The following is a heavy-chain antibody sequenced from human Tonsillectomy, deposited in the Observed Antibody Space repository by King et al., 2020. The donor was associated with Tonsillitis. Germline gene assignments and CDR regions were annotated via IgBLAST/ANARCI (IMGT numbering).Heavy chain of an antibody. D-gene: IGHD3-22*01. Sequence: EVQLVESGGGLVQPGGSLRLSCAASGFTFSSYWMHWVRQAPGKGRVGVSRINTDGSHTAYAGSVKGRFIISRDNAKNTIYLEMNSLRVDDTAVYFCARDSFDSSGHYYGFDSWGQGILVTVSS. CDR3: ARDSFDSSGHYYGFDS. V-gene: IGHV3-74*01. CDR1: GFTFSSYW. CDR2: INTDGSHT. J-gene: IGHJ5*01.